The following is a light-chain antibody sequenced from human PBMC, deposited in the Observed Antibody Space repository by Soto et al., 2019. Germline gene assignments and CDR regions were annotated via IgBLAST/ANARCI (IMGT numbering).Light chain of an antibody. CDR2: YNN. CDR3: QSYDSSLSGHVV. V-gene: IGLV1-40*01. CDR1: SSNLGAAFA. J-gene: IGLJ2*01. Sequence: QSVLTQPPSLSGAPGQRIIISCIGTSSNLGAAFAVQWYQQLPGAAPKLLIYYNNNRPSGVPDRFSGSKSGTSAFLAITGLQADDEADYYCQSYDSSLSGHVVFGGGTKLTVL.